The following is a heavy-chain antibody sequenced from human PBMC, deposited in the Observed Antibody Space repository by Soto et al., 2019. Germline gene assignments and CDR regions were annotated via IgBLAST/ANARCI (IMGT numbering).Heavy chain of an antibody. J-gene: IGHJ6*02. CDR2: ISYDGSNK. CDR1: GFTFSSYG. D-gene: IGHD4-17*01. Sequence: PGGSLSLSCAASGFTFSSYGMHWVRQAPGKGLEWVAVISYDGSNKYYADSVKGRFTISRDNSKNTLYLQMNSLRAEDTAVYYCAKDGYSDRRPYYYGMDVWGQGTTVTVSS. V-gene: IGHV3-30*18. CDR3: AKDGYSDRRPYYYGMDV.